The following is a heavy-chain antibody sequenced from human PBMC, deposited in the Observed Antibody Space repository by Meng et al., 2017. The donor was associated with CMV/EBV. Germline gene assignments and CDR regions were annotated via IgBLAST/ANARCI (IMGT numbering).Heavy chain of an antibody. CDR3: ARDSLYPSTQGCGYYGMDV. D-gene: IGHD1-1*01. J-gene: IGHJ6*02. CDR1: GFTFSSYS. Sequence: GGSLRLSCAASGFTFSSYSMNWVRQAPGKGLEWVSYISSSSSTIYYADSVKGRFTSSRDNAKNSLYLQMNSLRAEDTAVYYCARDSLYPSTQGCGYYGMDVWGQGTTVTVSS. CDR2: ISSSSSTI. V-gene: IGHV3-48*04.